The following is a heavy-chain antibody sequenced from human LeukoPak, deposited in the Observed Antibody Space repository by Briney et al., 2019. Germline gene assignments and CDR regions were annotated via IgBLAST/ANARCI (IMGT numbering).Heavy chain of an antibody. J-gene: IGHJ3*02. CDR3: AAYCGGDCYSQSRDAFDI. Sequence: SETLSLTCTVSGGPISSYYWSWIRQPPGKGLEWIGYIYYSGSTNYNPSLKSRVTISVDTSKSQFSLKLSSVTAADTAVYYCAAYCGGDCYSQSRDAFDIWGQGTMVTVSS. D-gene: IGHD2-21*02. CDR1: GGPISSYY. V-gene: IGHV4-59*08. CDR2: IYYSGST.